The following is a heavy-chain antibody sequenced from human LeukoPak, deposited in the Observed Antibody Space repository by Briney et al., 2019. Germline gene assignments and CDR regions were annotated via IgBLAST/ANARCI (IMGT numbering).Heavy chain of an antibody. V-gene: IGHV3-30-3*01. J-gene: IGHJ4*02. CDR2: ISYDGSNK. CDR1: GFTFSSYV. D-gene: IGHD3-3*01. CDR3: ARGARFLEWLSPKYYFDY. Sequence: GGSLRLSCAASGFTFSSYVMHWVRQAPGKGLEWVAVISYDGSNKYYADSVKGRFTISRDNSKNTLYLQMNSLRAEDTAVYYCARGARFLEWLSPKYYFDYWGQGTLVTVSS.